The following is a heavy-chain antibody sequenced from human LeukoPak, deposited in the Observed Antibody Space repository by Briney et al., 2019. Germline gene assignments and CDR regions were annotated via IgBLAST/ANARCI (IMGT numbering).Heavy chain of an antibody. CDR1: GGSISSSS. D-gene: IGHD2-8*01. V-gene: IGHV4-4*07. CDR2: VYTSGTT. CDR3: ARGGSTNGNNWLDP. Sequence: SETLSLTCTVSGGSISSSSWNWIRQPAGKGLEWIGRVYTSGTTNYNPSLKSRVTVSIDTSRSQFSLKLTSVTAADTAVYYCARGGSTNGNNWLDPWGQGTLVTVSS. J-gene: IGHJ5*02.